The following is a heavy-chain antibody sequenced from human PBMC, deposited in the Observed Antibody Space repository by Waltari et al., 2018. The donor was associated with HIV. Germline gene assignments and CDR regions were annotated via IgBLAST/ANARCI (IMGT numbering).Heavy chain of an antibody. D-gene: IGHD3-10*01. Sequence: QVHLVQSGAEVKKPGSSVRVSCKTSGYTFHAYFFYWVRQAPGRARDWVGMINPNSRETKSAQKLEGRVTLTRDLSTSTGYMELRRLTPDDTAVYYCASVTDSGTALANWGQGTLISVSS. V-gene: IGHV1-2*02. CDR1: GYTFHAYF. J-gene: IGHJ4*02. CDR2: INPNSRET. CDR3: ASVTDSGTALAN.